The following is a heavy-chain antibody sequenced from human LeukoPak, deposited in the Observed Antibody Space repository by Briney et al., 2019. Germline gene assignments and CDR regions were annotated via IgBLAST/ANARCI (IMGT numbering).Heavy chain of an antibody. CDR2: IYYSGST. CDR3: ARTYPTIVH. Sequence: SETLSLTCTVSGVSISSSSYYWGWIRQPPGKGLEWIGSIYYSGSTYYNPSLKSRVTISVDTSKNQFSLKLSSVTAADTAVYYCARTYPTIVHWGQGTLVTVSS. D-gene: IGHD2/OR15-2a*01. CDR1: GVSISSSSYY. V-gene: IGHV4-39*01. J-gene: IGHJ1*01.